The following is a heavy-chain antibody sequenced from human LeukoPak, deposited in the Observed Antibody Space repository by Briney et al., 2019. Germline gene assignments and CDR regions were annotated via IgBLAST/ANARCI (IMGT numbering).Heavy chain of an antibody. V-gene: IGHV4-34*01. Sequence: SETLSLTCAVYGGSFSGYYWSWIRQPPGKGLEWIGEINHSGSTNYNPSLKSRVTISVDTSKNQFSLKLSSVTAADTAVYYCARENNNFRVQSEFGYWGQGTLVTVSS. CDR1: GGSFSGYY. D-gene: IGHD3-16*01. CDR2: INHSGST. J-gene: IGHJ4*02. CDR3: ARENNNFRVQSEFGY.